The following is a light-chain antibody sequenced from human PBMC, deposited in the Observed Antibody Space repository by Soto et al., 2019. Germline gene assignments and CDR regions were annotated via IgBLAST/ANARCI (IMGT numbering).Light chain of an antibody. V-gene: IGKV3-11*01. Sequence: EIVLTQSPDTLSLSPGERATLSCRASQSVRSSLAWYQQKPGQAPRLLIYDASNRATGIPARFSGSGSGTDFTLTISSLEPEDFAVYYCQQRSNWPPEVTFGPVTKVAIK. J-gene: IGKJ3*01. CDR1: QSVRSS. CDR3: QQRSNWPPEVT. CDR2: DAS.